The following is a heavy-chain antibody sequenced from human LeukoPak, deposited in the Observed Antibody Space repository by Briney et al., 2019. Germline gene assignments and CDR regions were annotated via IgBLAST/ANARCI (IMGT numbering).Heavy chain of an antibody. D-gene: IGHD3-16*01. Sequence: ASVKVSCKASGYTFTCYYMHWVRQAPGQGLEWMGWINPNSGGTVSAQKFQGRVAMTRDTSINTAFMELSRLTSGETAVYYCARARGVSYQFDYWGQGTLVTVSS. J-gene: IGHJ4*02. CDR2: INPNSGGT. V-gene: IGHV1-2*02. CDR3: ARARGVSYQFDY. CDR1: GYTFTCYY.